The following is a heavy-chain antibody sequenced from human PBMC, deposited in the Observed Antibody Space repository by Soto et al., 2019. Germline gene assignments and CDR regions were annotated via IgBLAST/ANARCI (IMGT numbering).Heavy chain of an antibody. Sequence: EVQLVESGGDLVQPGGSLRLACAASGFTFNSYALSWVRQAPGKGLEWVSTISGGDTYYADFVKGRFTISRDISKNTLYLQMDGLRAEDTAIYYCTKDRETAWFPDFWGQGVLVTVSS. V-gene: IGHV3-23*04. CDR1: GFTFNSYA. J-gene: IGHJ4*02. CDR3: TKDRETAWFPDF. CDR2: ISGGDT. D-gene: IGHD3-10*01.